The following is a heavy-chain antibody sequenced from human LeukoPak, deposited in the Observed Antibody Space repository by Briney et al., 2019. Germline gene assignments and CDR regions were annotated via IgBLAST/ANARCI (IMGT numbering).Heavy chain of an antibody. D-gene: IGHD3-10*01. CDR2: INHSGST. V-gene: IGHV4-34*01. CDR1: GGSISSYY. J-gene: IGHJ4*02. CDR3: ARRITMVRGVIASSFDY. Sequence: SETLSLTCTVSGGSISSYYWSWIRQPPGKGLEWIGEINHSGSTNYNPSLKSRVTISVDTSKNQFSLKLSSVTAADTAVYYCARRITMVRGVIASSFDYWGQGTLVTVSS.